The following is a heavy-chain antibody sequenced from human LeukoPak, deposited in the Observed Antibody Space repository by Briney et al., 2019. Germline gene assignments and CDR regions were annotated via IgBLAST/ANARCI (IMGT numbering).Heavy chain of an antibody. CDR3: ARHEEGWFGEFPFDY. Sequence: PSETLSLTCTVSGYSISSGYYWGWIRQPPGKGLEWIGYIYYSGSTNYNPSLKSRVTISVDTSKNQFSLKLSSVTAADTAVYYCARHEEGWFGEFPFDYWGQGTLVTVSS. D-gene: IGHD3-10*01. CDR1: GYSISSGYY. CDR2: IYYSGST. V-gene: IGHV4-38-2*02. J-gene: IGHJ4*02.